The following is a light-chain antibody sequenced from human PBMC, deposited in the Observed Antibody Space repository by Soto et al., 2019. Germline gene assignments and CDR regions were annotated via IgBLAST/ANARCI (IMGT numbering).Light chain of an antibody. CDR3: KSFTTSSTDV. V-gene: IGLV2-14*01. CDR1: SSDIGSYNY. CDR2: DVS. J-gene: IGLJ1*01. Sequence: QSVLTQPASVSGSPGQSIAISCIGTSSDIGSYNYVSWYQQHPGKAPKLMIYDVSNRPSGVSDRFSGSKSGNTASLTISGLQAEDEADYYCKSFTTSSTDVFGTGTKLTVI.